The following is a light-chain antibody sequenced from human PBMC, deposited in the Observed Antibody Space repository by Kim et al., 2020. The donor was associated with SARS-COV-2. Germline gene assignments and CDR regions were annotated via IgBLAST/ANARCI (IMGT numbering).Light chain of an antibody. V-gene: IGKV3-20*01. J-gene: IGKJ4*01. CDR2: GAS. CDR1: QSVSSSY. Sequence: EIVLTQSPGTLSLSPGERATLSCRASQSVSSSYLAWYQQKPGQAPRLLIYGASSRATGIPDRFSGSGSGTDFTLTISRLEPEDFAVYYCQQYGSVRGLTFGGGTKVDIK. CDR3: QQYGSVRGLT.